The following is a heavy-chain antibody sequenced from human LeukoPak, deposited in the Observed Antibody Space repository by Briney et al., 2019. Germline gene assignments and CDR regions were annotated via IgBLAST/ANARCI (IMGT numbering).Heavy chain of an antibody. CDR3: AKVLTGSQDY. J-gene: IGHJ4*02. CDR1: GFTFNSYA. CDR2: IGGGGENT. Sequence: GGSLRLSCAASGFTFNSYALSWVRQAPGKGLEWVSTIGGGGENTYYADSVKGRFTISRDSSKNTVYLHMKSLRAEDTAVYFCAKVLTGSQDYWGQGTPVTVTS. D-gene: IGHD1-14*01. V-gene: IGHV3-23*01.